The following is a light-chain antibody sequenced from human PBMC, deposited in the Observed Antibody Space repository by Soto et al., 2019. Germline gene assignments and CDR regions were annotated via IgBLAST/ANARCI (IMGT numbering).Light chain of an antibody. CDR3: GGWDDSLNGYV. CDR1: SSNIGSNY. Sequence: QSVLTQPPSASGTPGQRVNISCSGSSSNIGSNYVYWYRQFPGTAPKLLIQRNNQRPSGVPARFSGSKSGTSASLAISGLRSEDEADYYCGGWDDSLNGYVFGGGTKVTVL. V-gene: IGLV1-47*01. J-gene: IGLJ1*01. CDR2: RNN.